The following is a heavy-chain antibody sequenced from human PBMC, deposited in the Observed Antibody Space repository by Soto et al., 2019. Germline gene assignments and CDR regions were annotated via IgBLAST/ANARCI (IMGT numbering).Heavy chain of an antibody. CDR2: IYYSGST. CDR3: ASEIYGSGD. D-gene: IGHD3-10*01. V-gene: IGHV4-59*01. CDR1: GGSISSYY. Sequence: SETLSLTCTVSGGSISSYYWSWIRQPPGKGLEWIGYIYYSGSTNYNPSLKSRVAISVDTSKNQFSLKLSSVTTADTAVYYCASEIYGSGDWGQGTLVTVSS. J-gene: IGHJ4*02.